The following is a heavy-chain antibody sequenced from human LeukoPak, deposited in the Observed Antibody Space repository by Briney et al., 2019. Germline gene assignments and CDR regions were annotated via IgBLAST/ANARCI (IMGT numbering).Heavy chain of an antibody. J-gene: IGHJ4*02. Sequence: GGSLRLSCAASGFTFSSYWMHWVRQAPGKGLVWVSRINSDGSSTYYADSVKGRFTISRDNSKNTLYLQMNSLRAEDTAVYYCANLHYDILTGYIYYFDYWGQGTLVTVSS. D-gene: IGHD3-9*01. CDR3: ANLHYDILTGYIYYFDY. CDR2: INSDGSST. V-gene: IGHV3-74*01. CDR1: GFTFSSYW.